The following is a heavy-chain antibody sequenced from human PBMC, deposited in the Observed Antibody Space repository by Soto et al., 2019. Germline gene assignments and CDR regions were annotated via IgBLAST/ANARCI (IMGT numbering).Heavy chain of an antibody. CDR3: ARDSSIAASGDY. V-gene: IGHV4-38-2*02. CDR1: GYSISSGYY. D-gene: IGHD6-6*01. CDR2: IYHSGST. Sequence: SETLSLTCAVSGYSISSGYYWGWIRQPPGKGLEWIGSIYHSGSTYYNPSLKSRVTISVDTSKNQFSLKLSSVTAADTAVYYCARDSSIAASGDYWGQGTLVTVSS. J-gene: IGHJ4*02.